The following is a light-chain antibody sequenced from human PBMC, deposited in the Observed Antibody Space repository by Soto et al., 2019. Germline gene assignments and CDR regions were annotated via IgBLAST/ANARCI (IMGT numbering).Light chain of an antibody. V-gene: IGKV1-5*03. Sequence: IPMTQSPSTLSASVGDKVTITCRASQVIGSWLAWYQQKPGKAPKLLIYKASSLESGVPSRFSGSGSGTEFTLTISSLQPDDFATYYCQQYNSWTFGQGTKVDIK. CDR3: QQYNSWT. CDR1: QVIGSW. J-gene: IGKJ1*01. CDR2: KAS.